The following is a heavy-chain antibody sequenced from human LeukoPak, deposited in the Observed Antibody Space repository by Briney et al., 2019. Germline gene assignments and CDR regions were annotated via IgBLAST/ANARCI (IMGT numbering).Heavy chain of an antibody. CDR2: IKQDGSEK. J-gene: IGHJ1*01. Sequence: PGGSLRLSCAASGFTFISYWMSWVRQAPGKGLDWLANIKQDGSEKYYVDSVKGRFTISRDNAKNSLYLQMNSLRAEDTAVYYCAREMKGYCSGGSCRLFQHWGQGTLVTVSS. V-gene: IGHV3-7*01. CDR1: GFTFISYW. CDR3: AREMKGYCSGGSCRLFQH. D-gene: IGHD2-15*01.